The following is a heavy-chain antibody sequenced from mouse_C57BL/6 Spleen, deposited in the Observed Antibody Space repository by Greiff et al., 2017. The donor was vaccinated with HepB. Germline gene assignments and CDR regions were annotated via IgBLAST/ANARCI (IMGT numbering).Heavy chain of an antibody. CDR3: ASGSNYDWYFDV. Sequence: QVHVKQSGAELVKPGASVKMSCKASGYTFTSYWITWVKQRPGQGLEWIGDIYPGSGSTNYNEKFKSKATLTVDTSSSTAYMQLSSLTSEDSAVYYCASGSNYDWYFDVWGTGTTVTVSS. CDR2: IYPGSGST. CDR1: GYTFTSYW. D-gene: IGHD1-1*01. V-gene: IGHV1-55*01. J-gene: IGHJ1*03.